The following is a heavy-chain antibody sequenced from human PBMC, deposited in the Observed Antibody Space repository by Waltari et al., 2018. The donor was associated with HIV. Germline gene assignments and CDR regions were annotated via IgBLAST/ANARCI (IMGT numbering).Heavy chain of an antibody. CDR1: GYTFTSYY. Sequence: QVQLVQSGAEVKKPGASVKVSCKASGYTFTSYYMHWVRQAPGQGLEWMGISNPSGGSTSYAQKFQGRVTMTRDTSTSTVYMELSSLRSEDTAVYYCAREGDIVVVPAGGGWFDPWGQGTLVTVSS. D-gene: IGHD2-2*01. CDR3: AREGDIVVVPAGGGWFDP. J-gene: IGHJ5*02. V-gene: IGHV1-46*03. CDR2: SNPSGGST.